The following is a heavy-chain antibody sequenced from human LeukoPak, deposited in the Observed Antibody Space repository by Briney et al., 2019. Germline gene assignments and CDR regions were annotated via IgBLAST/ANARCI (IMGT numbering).Heavy chain of an antibody. D-gene: IGHD3-10*01. V-gene: IGHV3-23*01. CDR3: AKALSGSGSYGDFDY. CDR2: IRGSDGST. Sequence: PGGSLRLSCAASGFTFSSYAMSWVCQAPGKGLEWVSGIRGSDGSTYYADSVKGRFTMSRDNSKNTLYLQMNSLRAEDTAVYYCAKALSGSGSYGDFDYWGQGTLVTVSS. CDR1: GFTFSSYA. J-gene: IGHJ4*02.